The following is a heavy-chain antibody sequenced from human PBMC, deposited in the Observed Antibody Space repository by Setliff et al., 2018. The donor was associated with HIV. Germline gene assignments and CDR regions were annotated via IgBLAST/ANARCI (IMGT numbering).Heavy chain of an antibody. CDR2: IYSSGGS. CDR1: GDSIGTYS. J-gene: IGHJ4*02. V-gene: IGHV4-4*09. Sequence: SETLSLTCAVSGDSIGTYSWHWIRQPPGRGLEWIGYIYSSGGSYYTPSLKSRVTISVDTSKNQFSLKVNSVTAADTAVYYCARSPRIGVAGEFEYWGQGTLVTVSS. D-gene: IGHD6-19*01. CDR3: ARSPRIGVAGEFEY.